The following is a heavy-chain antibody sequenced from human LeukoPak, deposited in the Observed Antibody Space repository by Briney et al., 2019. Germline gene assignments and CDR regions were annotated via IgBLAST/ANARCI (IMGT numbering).Heavy chain of an antibody. CDR3: ARVRILWDPFDP. CDR1: GFTFSDYY. Sequence: GGSLRLSCAASGFTFSDYYMSWIRQAPGKGLEWVSYIDSSGSTIHYADSVKGRFTISRDSAKNSLYLQMNSLRAEDTAVYYCARVRILWDPFDPWGQGTLVTVSS. D-gene: IGHD3-10*01. J-gene: IGHJ5*02. V-gene: IGHV3-11*01. CDR2: IDSSGSTI.